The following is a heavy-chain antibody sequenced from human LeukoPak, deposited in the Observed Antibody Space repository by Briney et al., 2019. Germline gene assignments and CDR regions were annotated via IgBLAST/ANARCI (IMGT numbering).Heavy chain of an antibody. Sequence: GRSLRLSCAASGFTFSSYGMHWVRQAPGKGLEWVAVISYDGSNKYYADSVKGRFTISRDNSKNTLYLQMNSLRAEDTAVYYCAKDFFAYSGSYGGWFDPWGQGTLVTVSS. J-gene: IGHJ5*02. D-gene: IGHD1-26*01. CDR3: AKDFFAYSGSYGGWFDP. CDR1: GFTFSSYG. CDR2: ISYDGSNK. V-gene: IGHV3-30*18.